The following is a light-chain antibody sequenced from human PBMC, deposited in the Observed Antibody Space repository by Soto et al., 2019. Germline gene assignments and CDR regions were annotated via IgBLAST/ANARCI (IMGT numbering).Light chain of an antibody. Sequence: EIVMTQSPATLSVSPGERATLSCRASQSVNSNLAWYQQKPGQAPRLLMFGASTRATGIPARFSGSGSGTEFALTISSPQSEDFAVYYCQQYNSWPLTFGGGTKVEIK. V-gene: IGKV3-15*01. CDR1: QSVNSN. CDR2: GAS. J-gene: IGKJ4*01. CDR3: QQYNSWPLT.